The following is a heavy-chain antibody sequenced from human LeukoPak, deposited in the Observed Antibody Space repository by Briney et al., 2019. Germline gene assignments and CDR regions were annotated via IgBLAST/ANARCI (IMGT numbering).Heavy chain of an antibody. Sequence: PGGSLRLSCGVSGFXFSSCSINWVRQAPGKGLEWISYISSSSTTRYYADSVKGRFTISRDNAKNSLYLQMNSPRDEDSAVYYCARDPHIAAAGTIFDYWGQGTLVTVSS. CDR3: ARDPHIAAAGTIFDY. D-gene: IGHD6-13*01. CDR2: ISSSSTTR. J-gene: IGHJ4*02. V-gene: IGHV3-48*02. CDR1: GFXFSSCS.